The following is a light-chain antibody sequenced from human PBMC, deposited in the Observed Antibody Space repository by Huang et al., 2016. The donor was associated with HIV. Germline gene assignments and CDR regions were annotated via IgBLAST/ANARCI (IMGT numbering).Light chain of an antibody. CDR3: QQTFSVPLT. J-gene: IGKJ4*01. CDR1: QSLNNY. Sequence: DLQMTQSPSSLSASVGDILSITCRASQSLNNYFNWYHQKPGKAPKLLIHSAATLQNGVPPKFSGSVSGTDFTLTITNLQPEDSATYYCQQTFSVPLTFGGGTKVEIK. CDR2: SAA. V-gene: IGKV1-39*01.